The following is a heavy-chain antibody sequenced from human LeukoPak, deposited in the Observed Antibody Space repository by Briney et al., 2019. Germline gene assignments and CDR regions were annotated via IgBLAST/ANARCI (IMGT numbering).Heavy chain of an antibody. CDR2: INAGNGNT. CDR1: GYTFTSYD. Sequence: GASVKVSCKASGYTFTSYDMHWVRQAPGQRLEWMGWINAGNGNTKYSQKFQGRVTITRDTSASTAYMELSSLRSEDTAVYYCARVRTYSSGPFGYWGQGTLVTVSS. D-gene: IGHD6-19*01. V-gene: IGHV1-3*01. J-gene: IGHJ4*02. CDR3: ARVRTYSSGPFGY.